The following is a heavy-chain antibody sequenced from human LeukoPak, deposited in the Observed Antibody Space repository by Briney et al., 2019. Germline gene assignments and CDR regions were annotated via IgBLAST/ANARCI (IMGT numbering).Heavy chain of an antibody. V-gene: IGHV4-61*02. Sequence: PSETLSLTCTVSGGSISSGSCYWSWIRQPAGKGLEWIGRIYTSGSTNYNPSLKSRGTRSVDTSKNQFSLKLSSVTAADTALYYRARAQYYYYYYMDVWRKGTTVTVSS. CDR2: IYTSGST. J-gene: IGHJ6*03. CDR1: GGSISSGSCY. CDR3: ARAQYYYYYYMDV.